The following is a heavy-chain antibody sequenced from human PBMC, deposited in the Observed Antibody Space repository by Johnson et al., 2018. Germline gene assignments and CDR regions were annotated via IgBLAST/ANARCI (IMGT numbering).Heavy chain of an antibody. CDR3: AIHSAVGRAFDI. D-gene: IGHD3-10*01. J-gene: IGHJ3*02. Sequence: VQLVESGGGLVQPGGSLRLSWAGSGFTFSSYAMSWVRRAPGTGLEWVSGISGSGGSTYYTDSVKARFTISRDNSKNTLYLQMNSLRAEDTAIYSCAIHSAVGRAFDIWGQGTMVTVSS. CDR1: GFTFSSYA. V-gene: IGHV3-23*04. CDR2: ISGSGGST.